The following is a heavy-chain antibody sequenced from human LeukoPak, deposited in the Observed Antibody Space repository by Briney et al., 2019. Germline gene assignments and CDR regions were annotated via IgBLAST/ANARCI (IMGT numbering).Heavy chain of an antibody. CDR3: ARGRTIFGVGYYFDY. D-gene: IGHD3-3*01. CDR1: GYTFTNYY. V-gene: IGHV7-4-1*02. CDR2: INTNTGNP. Sequence: ASVKVSCRASGYTFTNYYIHWVRQAPGQGLEWMGWINTNTGNPTYAQGFTGRFVFSLDTSVSTAYLQISSLKAEDTAVYYCARGRTIFGVGYYFDYWGQGTLVTVSS. J-gene: IGHJ4*02.